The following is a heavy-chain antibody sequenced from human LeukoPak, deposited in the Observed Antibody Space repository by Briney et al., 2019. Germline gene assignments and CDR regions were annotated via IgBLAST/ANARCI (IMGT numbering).Heavy chain of an antibody. Sequence: SLRLSCAASGFTFDDYAMHWVRQAPGKGLDWVSGISWNSDSIAYADSVKGRFTISRDNAKNSLYLQMNSLRAEDTALYYCAKDKGGKQLVPYYFDYWGQGTLVTVSS. V-gene: IGHV3-9*01. CDR1: GFTFDDYA. CDR2: ISWNSDSI. D-gene: IGHD6-13*01. J-gene: IGHJ4*02. CDR3: AKDKGGKQLVPYYFDY.